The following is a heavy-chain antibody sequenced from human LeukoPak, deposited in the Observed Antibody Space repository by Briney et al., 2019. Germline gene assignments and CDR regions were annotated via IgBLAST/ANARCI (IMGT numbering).Heavy chain of an antibody. CDR1: GFTVSSNY. CDR3: ARARVSYYYYGMDV. Sequence: PGGSLRLSCAASGFTVSSNYMSWVRQAPGKGLEWVAVISYDGSNKYYADSVKGRFTISRDNSKNTLYLQMNSLRAEDTAVYYCARARVSYYYYGMDVWGQGTTVTVSS. J-gene: IGHJ6*02. D-gene: IGHD3-22*01. CDR2: ISYDGSNK. V-gene: IGHV3-30*03.